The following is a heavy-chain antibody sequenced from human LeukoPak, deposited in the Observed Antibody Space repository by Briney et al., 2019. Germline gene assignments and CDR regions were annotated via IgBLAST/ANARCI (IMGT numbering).Heavy chain of an antibody. CDR3: ARYDYGDCWFDP. V-gene: IGHV4-59*01. Sequence: TSETLSLTCTVSGGSMNNYYWSWIRQAPGKGLEWIGYISDSGSTNYNPSLRSRVTISVDTSKNQFSLKLSSVTAADTALYYCARYDYGDCWFDPWGQGTLVTVSS. D-gene: IGHD4-17*01. CDR2: ISDSGST. CDR1: GGSMNNYY. J-gene: IGHJ5*02.